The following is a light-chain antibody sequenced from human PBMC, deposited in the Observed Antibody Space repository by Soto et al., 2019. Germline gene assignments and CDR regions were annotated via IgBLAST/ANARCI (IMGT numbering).Light chain of an antibody. V-gene: IGLV1-40*01. CDR3: QSYDSRMSGYV. J-gene: IGLJ1*01. Sequence: QSVLTQPPSVSVAPGQRVTISCTGSRSNIGAGYDVHWYQQLPRTAPKLLIFGNHIRPSRDPYRFSGSKSGSSASLAITGLQAEDGAIYYCQSYDSRMSGYVFGAGTKLTVL. CDR1: RSNIGAGYD. CDR2: GNH.